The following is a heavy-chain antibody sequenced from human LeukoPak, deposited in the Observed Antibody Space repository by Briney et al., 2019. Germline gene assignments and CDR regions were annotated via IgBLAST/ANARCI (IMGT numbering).Heavy chain of an antibody. CDR2: IYYTGST. CDR3: ARVVDYDLWSGYYMTDWYFDF. D-gene: IGHD3-3*01. Sequence: PSETLSLTCTVSGGSISRYYWTWIRQPPGKGLEWIGYIYYTGSTNYNPSFKSRLTISVDTSKNQFSLNLRSVTAADTAVYYCARVVDYDLWSGYYMTDWYFDFWGRGTLVTVSS. V-gene: IGHV4-59*01. J-gene: IGHJ2*01. CDR1: GGSISRYY.